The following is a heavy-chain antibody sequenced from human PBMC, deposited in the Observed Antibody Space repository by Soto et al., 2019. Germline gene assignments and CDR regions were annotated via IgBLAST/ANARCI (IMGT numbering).Heavy chain of an antibody. V-gene: IGHV3-21*01. D-gene: IGHD5-18*01. CDR2: ISSSSSYI. Sequence: GGSLRLSCSASGFTFSSYSMNWVRQAPGKGLEWVSSISSSSSYIYYADSVKGRFTISRDNAKNSLYLQMNSLRAEDTAVYYCARVPGYSGPDYWGQGTLVTVSS. J-gene: IGHJ4*02. CDR3: ARVPGYSGPDY. CDR1: GFTFSSYS.